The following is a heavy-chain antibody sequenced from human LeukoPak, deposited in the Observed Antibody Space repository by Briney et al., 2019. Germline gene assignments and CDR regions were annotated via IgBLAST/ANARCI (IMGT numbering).Heavy chain of an antibody. V-gene: IGHV4-59*01. J-gene: IGHJ3*02. CDR3: ARDLPPGRKDAFDI. CDR2: IYYSGST. Sequence: TSETLSLTCTVSGGSLTSYYWSWIRQPPGRGLDWIGYIYYSGSTNYNPSLKSRVTISVDTSKNQFSLKLSSVTAADTAVYYCARDLPPGRKDAFDIWGQGTMVTVSS. CDR1: GGSLTSYY. D-gene: IGHD7-27*01.